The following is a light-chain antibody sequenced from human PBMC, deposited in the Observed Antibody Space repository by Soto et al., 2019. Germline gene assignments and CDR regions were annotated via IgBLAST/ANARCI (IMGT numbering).Light chain of an antibody. CDR3: QQRSNWPRT. J-gene: IGKJ1*01. CDR2: DVS. CDR1: QNISSY. Sequence: IVMKQSPATVSVSPGERATLSCRASQNISSYLIWYQQKPGQAPRLLIYDVSNRATGIPARFSGSGSGTDFTLTISSLEPEDFAVYYCQQRSNWPRTFGQGTMVDIK. V-gene: IGKV3-11*01.